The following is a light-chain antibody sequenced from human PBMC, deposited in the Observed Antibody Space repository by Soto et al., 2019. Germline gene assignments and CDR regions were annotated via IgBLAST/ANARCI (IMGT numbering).Light chain of an antibody. Sequence: EIVLTQSPGTLSLSPGERATLSCRASQSVSSSYLAWYQQKPGQTPRLLIYDASSRATGIPARFSGSGSGTDFTLTISSLQSEDFAVYYCQQYNNWPLTFGGGTNVEIK. J-gene: IGKJ4*01. V-gene: IGKV3-15*01. CDR1: QSVSSSY. CDR2: DAS. CDR3: QQYNNWPLT.